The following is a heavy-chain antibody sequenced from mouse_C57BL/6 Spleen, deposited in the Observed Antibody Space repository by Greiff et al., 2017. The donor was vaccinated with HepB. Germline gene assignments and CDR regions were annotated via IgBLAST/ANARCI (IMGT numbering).Heavy chain of an antibody. D-gene: IGHD1-1*01. J-gene: IGHJ4*01. Sequence: EVQLVESGGGLVQPKGSLKLSCAASGFTFNTYAMHWVRQAPGKGLEWVARIRSKSSNYATYYADSVKDRFTISRDDSQSMLYLQMNNLKTEDTAMYYCVRDKEFSSYYAMDYWGQGTSVTVSS. CDR1: GFTFNTYA. V-gene: IGHV10-3*01. CDR3: VRDKEFSSYYAMDY. CDR2: IRSKSSNYAT.